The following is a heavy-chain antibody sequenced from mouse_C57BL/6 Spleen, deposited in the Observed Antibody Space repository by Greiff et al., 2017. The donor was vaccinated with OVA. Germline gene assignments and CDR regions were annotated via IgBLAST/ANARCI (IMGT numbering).Heavy chain of an antibody. V-gene: IGHV5-16*01. Sequence: EVQVVESEGGLVQPGSSMKLSCTASGFTFSDYYMAWVRQVPEKGLEWVANINYDGSSTYYLDSLKSRFIISRDNAKNILYLQMSSLKSEDTATYYCARAGGGYYHFDYWGQGTTLTVSS. D-gene: IGHD2-3*01. CDR2: INYDGSST. CDR3: ARAGGGYYHFDY. J-gene: IGHJ2*01. CDR1: GFTFSDYY.